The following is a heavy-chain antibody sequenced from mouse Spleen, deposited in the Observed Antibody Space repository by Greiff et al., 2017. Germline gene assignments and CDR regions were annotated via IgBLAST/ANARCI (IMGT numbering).Heavy chain of an antibody. J-gene: IGHJ2*01. V-gene: IGHV5-9-1*01. Sequence: DVMLVESGGGLVKPGGSLKLSCAASGFTFSSYAMSWVRQTPEKRLEWVATISSGGSYTYYPDSVKGRFTISRDNAKNTLYLQMSSLRSEDTAMYYCARLGTTVVASYYFDYWGQGTTLTVSS. CDR3: ARLGTTVVASYYFDY. CDR1: GFTFSSYA. CDR2: ISSGGSYT. D-gene: IGHD1-1*01.